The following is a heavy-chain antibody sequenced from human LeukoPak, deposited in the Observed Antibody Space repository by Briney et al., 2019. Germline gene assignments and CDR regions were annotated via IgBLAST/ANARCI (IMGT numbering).Heavy chain of an antibody. D-gene: IGHD6-13*01. CDR2: ISRTGNSI. Sequence: GGSLRLFCAASGFTLSSYEMNWVRLAPGKGLEGISYISRTGNSIYYADSVKGRFTISRDSAKNSLYLQMNSLRAEDTAVYYCARGPYSSNWYVDYWGQGTLVTVAS. V-gene: IGHV3-48*03. J-gene: IGHJ4*02. CDR3: ARGPYSSNWYVDY. CDR1: GFTLSSYE.